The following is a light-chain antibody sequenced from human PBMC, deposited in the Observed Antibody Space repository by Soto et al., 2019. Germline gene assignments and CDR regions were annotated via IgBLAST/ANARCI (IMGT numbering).Light chain of an antibody. Sequence: AIRMTHSPSSFSASTGDRVTITCRASQGISSYLAWYQQKPGKAPKFLIYAASTLQSGVPSRFSGSGSGTDFTLSISCLQSEDFATYYCQHFYSHPLTFGGGTEVEIK. CDR1: QGISSY. CDR2: AAS. V-gene: IGKV1-8*01. CDR3: QHFYSHPLT. J-gene: IGKJ4*01.